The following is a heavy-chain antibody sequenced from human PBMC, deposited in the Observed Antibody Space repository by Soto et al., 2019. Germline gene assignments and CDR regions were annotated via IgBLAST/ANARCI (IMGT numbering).Heavy chain of an antibody. CDR2: IFSNDEK. J-gene: IGHJ6*02. D-gene: IGHD3-3*01. CDR1: GFSLSNARMG. CDR3: ARTLLDFAPYYDFWSGDYYYGMDV. V-gene: IGHV2-26*01. Sequence: ESGPTLVNPTETLTLTCTVSGFSLSNARMGVSWIRQPPGKALEWLAHIFSNDEKSYSTSLKSRLTISKDTSKSQVVLTMTNMDPVDTATYYCARTLLDFAPYYDFWSGDYYYGMDVWGQGTTVTVSS.